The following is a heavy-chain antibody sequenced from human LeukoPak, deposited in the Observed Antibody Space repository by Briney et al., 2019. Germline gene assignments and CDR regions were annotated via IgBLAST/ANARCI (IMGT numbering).Heavy chain of an antibody. J-gene: IGHJ4*02. CDR3: ARGGYCSGGSCYPLLNY. V-gene: IGHV4-59*01. CDR1: GGSLSSYY. CDR2: IYYSGST. Sequence: SETLSLTCTVSGGSLSSYYWSWIRQPPGKGLEWIGYIYYSGSTNYNPSLKSRVTISVDTSKNQFSLKLSSVTAADTAVYYCARGGYCSGGSCYPLLNYWGQGTLVTVSS. D-gene: IGHD2-15*01.